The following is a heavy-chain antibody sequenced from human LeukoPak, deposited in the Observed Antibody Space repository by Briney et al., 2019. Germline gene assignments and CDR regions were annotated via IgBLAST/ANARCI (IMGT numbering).Heavy chain of an antibody. D-gene: IGHD6-19*01. V-gene: IGHV1-2*02. CDR2: INPNSGGT. CDR3: ARDLVAVAGKAIDY. J-gene: IGHJ4*02. CDR1: GYTFTGYY. Sequence: ASVKVSCKASGYTFTGYYMHWVRQAPGQGLEWMGWINPNSGGTNYAQKFQSRVTMTRDTSISTAYMELSRLRSDDTAVYYCARDLVAVAGKAIDYWGQGTLVTVSS.